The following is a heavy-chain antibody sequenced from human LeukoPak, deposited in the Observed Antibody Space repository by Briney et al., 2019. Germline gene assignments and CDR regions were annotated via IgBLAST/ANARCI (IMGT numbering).Heavy chain of an antibody. CDR1: GFTFTTSA. CDR3: ARGVTTGFDY. J-gene: IGHJ4*02. Sequence: PGGSLRLSCVASGFTFTTSAMHWVRQAPGKGLEWVSAISGSGGSTYYADSVKGRFTISRDNSKNTLYLQMNSLRAEDTAVYYCARGVTTGFDYWGQGTLVTVSS. V-gene: IGHV3-23*01. D-gene: IGHD4-17*01. CDR2: ISGSGGST.